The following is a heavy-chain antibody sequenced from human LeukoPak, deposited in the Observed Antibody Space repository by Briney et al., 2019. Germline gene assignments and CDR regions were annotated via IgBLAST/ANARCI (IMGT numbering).Heavy chain of an antibody. D-gene: IGHD6-19*01. CDR2: IDWDDDK. V-gene: IGHV2-70*04. CDR1: GFSLSTSGMR. CDR3: ARARGYSNGFDC. J-gene: IGHJ4*02. Sequence: SGPTLVNPTQTLTLTCTFSGFSLSTSGMRVSWIRQPPGKALEWLARIDWDDDKFYSTSLKTRLTISKDTSKNQVVLTMTNMDPVDTATYYCARARGYSNGFDCWGQGTLVTVSS.